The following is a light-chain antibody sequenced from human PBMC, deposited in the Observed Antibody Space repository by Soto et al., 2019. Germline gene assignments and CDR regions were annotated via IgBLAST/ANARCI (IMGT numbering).Light chain of an antibody. CDR2: SNY. J-gene: IGLJ2*01. CDR1: VSHL. CDR3: AAWDDSLNGVV. V-gene: IGLV1-44*01. Sequence: QSALTQPASVSGSPGQSITVSCANLVSHLVSWYQQHPGKAPKLLIYSNYQRPSGVPDRFSGSKSGTSASLAISGLQSEDEADYYCAAWDDSLNGVVFGGGTKLTVL.